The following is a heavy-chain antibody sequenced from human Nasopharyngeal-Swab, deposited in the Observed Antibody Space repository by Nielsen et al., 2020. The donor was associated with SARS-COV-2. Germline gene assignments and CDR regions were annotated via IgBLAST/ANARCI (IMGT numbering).Heavy chain of an antibody. Sequence: IRQPPGKGLEWVSYISSSGSTIYYADSVKGRFTISRDNAKNSLYLQMNSLRAEDTAVYYCAREGRFLDYYYYYGMDVWGQGTTVTVSS. CDR3: AREGRFLDYYYYYGMDV. J-gene: IGHJ6*02. V-gene: IGHV3-11*04. CDR2: ISSSGSTI. D-gene: IGHD3-3*01.